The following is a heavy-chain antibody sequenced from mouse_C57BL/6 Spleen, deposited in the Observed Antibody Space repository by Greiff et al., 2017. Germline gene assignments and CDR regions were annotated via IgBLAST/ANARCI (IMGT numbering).Heavy chain of an antibody. V-gene: IGHV5-17*01. CDR2: ISSGSSTI. J-gene: IGHJ2*01. Sequence: EVQGVESGGGLVKPGGSLKLSCAASGFTFSDYGMHWVRQAPEKGLEWVAYISSGSSTIYYEDTVKGRFTISRDNAKNTLFLQMTSLRSEDTAMYYCASGYGNYNYFDYWGQGTTLTVSS. CDR1: GFTFSDYG. CDR3: ASGYGNYNYFDY. D-gene: IGHD2-10*02.